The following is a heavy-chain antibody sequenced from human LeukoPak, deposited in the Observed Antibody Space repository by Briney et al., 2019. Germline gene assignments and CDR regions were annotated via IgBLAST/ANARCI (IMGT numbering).Heavy chain of an antibody. J-gene: IGHJ4*02. CDR3: ARDVGDTFAGDY. CDR2: ISYDGSNK. D-gene: IGHD2/OR15-2a*01. V-gene: IGHV3-30-3*01. Sequence: GRSLRLSCAASGFTFSSYAMHWVRQAPGKGLEWVAVISYDGSNKYYADSVKGRFTISRDNSKNTLYLQMNSLRAEDTAVYYCARDVGDTFAGDYWGQGTLVTVSS. CDR1: GFTFSSYA.